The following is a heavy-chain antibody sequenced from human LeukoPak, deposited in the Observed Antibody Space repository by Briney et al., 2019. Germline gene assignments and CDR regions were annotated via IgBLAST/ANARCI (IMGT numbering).Heavy chain of an antibody. D-gene: IGHD6-13*01. CDR3: AREGDISAANNWFDP. V-gene: IGHV1-2*02. J-gene: IGHJ5*02. Sequence: ASVKVSCKASGYTFTGYYMHWVRQAPGQGLEWMGWINPNSGGTNYAQKFQGRVTMTRDTSISTAYMELSRLRSDDTAVYYCAREGDISAANNWFDPWGQGTLVTVSS. CDR2: INPNSGGT. CDR1: GYTFTGYY.